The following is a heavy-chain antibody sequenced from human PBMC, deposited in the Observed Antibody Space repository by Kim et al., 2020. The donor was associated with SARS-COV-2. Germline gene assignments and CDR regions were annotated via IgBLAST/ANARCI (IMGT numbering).Heavy chain of an antibody. Sequence: STHSNPSLNRRVTTSVDPPKNQFSLKLSSVTAADTAVYYCARAGWDYVDYWGQGTLVTVSS. D-gene: IGHD3-16*01. CDR2: ST. CDR3: ARAGWDYVDY. V-gene: IGHV4-39*07. J-gene: IGHJ4*02.